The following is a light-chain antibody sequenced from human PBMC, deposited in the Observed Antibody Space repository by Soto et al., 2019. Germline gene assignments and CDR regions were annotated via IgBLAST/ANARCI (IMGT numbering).Light chain of an antibody. CDR1: QSVTTF. J-gene: IGKJ4*01. Sequence: EIVMTQSPATLSVSPGERATLSCRASQSVTTFLAWYQQKPDQAPRLLIYDASTRATGIPARFSGSGSGTDFTLTISSLEPEDFAVYYCQQRSNWPPVITFGGGTKVDI. CDR3: QQRSNWPPVIT. V-gene: IGKV3-11*01. CDR2: DAS.